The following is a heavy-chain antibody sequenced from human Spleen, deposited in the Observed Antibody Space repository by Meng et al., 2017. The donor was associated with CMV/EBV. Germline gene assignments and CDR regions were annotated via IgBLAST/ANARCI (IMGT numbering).Heavy chain of an antibody. J-gene: IGHJ5*02. CDR2: INPNSGGT. CDR1: YTFTGYY. D-gene: IGHD4-17*01. V-gene: IGHV1-2*02. Sequence: YTFTGYYMHWVRQAPGQGLEWMGWINPNSGGTNYAQRFQGRVNMSRDTSISTAYMEVTSLRSDDTAMYYCARGVARWAVTTGKNWFDPWGQGTLVTVSS. CDR3: ARGVARWAVTTGKNWFDP.